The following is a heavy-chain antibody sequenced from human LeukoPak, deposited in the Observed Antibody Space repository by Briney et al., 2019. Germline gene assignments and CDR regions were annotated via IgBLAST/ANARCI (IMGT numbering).Heavy chain of an antibody. J-gene: IGHJ4*02. V-gene: IGHV1-8*01. CDR2: MNTNSGKT. D-gene: IGHD1-1*01. CDR3: ARVLGSISH. Sequence: GASVTVSFTASVYTFSTCDINWVRQATGQGREGSGWMNTNSGKTGFAHKFQGRVTMTRDTSINTAYMELSSLRSEDTAVYYCARVLGSISHWGQGTLVTVSS. CDR1: VYTFSTCD.